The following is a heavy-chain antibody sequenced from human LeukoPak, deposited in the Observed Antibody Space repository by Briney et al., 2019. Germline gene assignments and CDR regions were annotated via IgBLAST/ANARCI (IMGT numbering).Heavy chain of an antibody. CDR3: AGKAAAYYSVY. J-gene: IGHJ4*02. CDR2: MQYDGSEE. Sequence: GGSLRLSCAASGFSFRTYGMHWVRQAPGKGLEWVTFMQYDGSEEYYADSVKGRFTISRDNSKNTLYLQMDSLRGEDTAVYYCAGKAAAYYSVYWGQGTLVTVSS. D-gene: IGHD2-2*01. CDR1: GFSFRTYG. V-gene: IGHV3-30*02.